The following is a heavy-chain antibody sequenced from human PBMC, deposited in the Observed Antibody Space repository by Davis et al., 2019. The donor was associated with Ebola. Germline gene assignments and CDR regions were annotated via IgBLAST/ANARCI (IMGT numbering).Heavy chain of an antibody. CDR2: ISGSGGST. CDR1: GFTFSSYA. J-gene: IGHJ4*02. CDR3: AREPQGVVVVAATDY. V-gene: IGHV3-23*01. Sequence: GGSLRLSCAASGFTFSSYAMSWVRQAPGKGLEWVSAISGSGGSTYYADSVKGRFTISRDNSKNTLYLQMNSLRAEDTAVYYCAREPQGVVVVAATDYWGQGTLVTVSS. D-gene: IGHD2-15*01.